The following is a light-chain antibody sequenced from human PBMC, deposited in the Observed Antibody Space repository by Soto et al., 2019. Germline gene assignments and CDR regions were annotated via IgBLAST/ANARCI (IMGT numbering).Light chain of an antibody. CDR3: ATWDDSLSGWV. J-gene: IGLJ3*02. Sequence: QSVLTQPPSVSGAPGQRVTISCTGSSSNIGAGYDVNWYQHLPGTTPKLLVFSYNQRPSGVPDRFSGSKSGSSASLAISGLRSEDEADYYCATWDDSLSGWVFGGGTKVTVL. CDR2: SYN. V-gene: IGLV1-47*02. CDR1: SSNIGAGYD.